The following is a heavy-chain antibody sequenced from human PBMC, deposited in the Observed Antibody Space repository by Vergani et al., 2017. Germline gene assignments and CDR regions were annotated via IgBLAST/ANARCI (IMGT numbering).Heavy chain of an antibody. CDR2: ISWNRGKI. J-gene: IGHJ4*02. D-gene: IGHD3-22*01. V-gene: IGHV3-9*01. Sequence: EVQLVTSGGGLVQPGGSLRLSCAASGFVFDEYALHWVRQSPGKGLEWVSGISWNRGKIAYADSVKGRFTISRDTAKKSLYLQMNSLRAEDTAVYYCAKDVSYYYDSSGYFDYWGQGTLVTVSS. CDR1: GFVFDEYA. CDR3: AKDVSYYYDSSGYFDY.